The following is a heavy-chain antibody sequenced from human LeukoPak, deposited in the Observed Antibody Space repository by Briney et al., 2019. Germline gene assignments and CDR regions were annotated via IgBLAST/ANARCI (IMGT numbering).Heavy chain of an antibody. CDR2: VNRDGSET. Sequence: PGGSLRLSCAASGFALSSRWMTWVRQVPGRGPEWVANVNRDGSETYYLDSVKGRFTISKDNAKNSLYLQMNSLRAEDTAVYYCGRRRGMGSLDYWGQGTLVTVSS. D-gene: IGHD2-8*01. V-gene: IGHV3-7*03. J-gene: IGHJ4*02. CDR3: GRRRGMGSLDY. CDR1: GFALSSRW.